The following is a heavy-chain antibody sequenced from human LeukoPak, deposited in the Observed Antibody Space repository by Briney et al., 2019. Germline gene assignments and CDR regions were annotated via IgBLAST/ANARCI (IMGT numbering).Heavy chain of an antibody. Sequence: GESLKISCKGSGYSFTSYWIGWVRQMPGKGLEWMGIIYPGDSDTRYSPSFQGQVTISADKSISTAYLQWSSLKALDTAMYYCARQYYYGSGSRKYFDYWGQGTLVTVSS. J-gene: IGHJ4*02. CDR3: ARQYYYGSGSRKYFDY. CDR1: GYSFTSYW. CDR2: IYPGDSDT. D-gene: IGHD3-10*01. V-gene: IGHV5-51*01.